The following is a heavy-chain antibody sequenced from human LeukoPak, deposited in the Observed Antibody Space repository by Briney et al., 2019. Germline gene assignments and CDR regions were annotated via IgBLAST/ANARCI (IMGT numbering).Heavy chain of an antibody. D-gene: IGHD3-10*01. CDR2: IRYDGSNK. CDR1: GFTFSSYG. Sequence: QSGGSLRLSCAASGFTFSSYGMHWVRQAPGKGLEWVAFIRYDGSNKYYADSVKGRFTISRDNSKNTLYLQMNSLRAEDTAVYYCAKVKVWFGDYFDYWGQGTLVTVSS. J-gene: IGHJ4*02. CDR3: AKVKVWFGDYFDY. V-gene: IGHV3-30*02.